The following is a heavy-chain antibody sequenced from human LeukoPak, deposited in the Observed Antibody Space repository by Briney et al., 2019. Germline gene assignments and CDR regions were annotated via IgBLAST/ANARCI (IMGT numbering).Heavy chain of an antibody. CDR1: GGSISSSSYY. V-gene: IGHV4-39*01. J-gene: IGHJ4*02. D-gene: IGHD3-3*01. Sequence: PSETLSLTCTVSGGSISSSSYYWGWIRQPPGKGLEWIGSIYYSGSTYYNPSLKSRVTISVDTSKNQFSLKLSSVTAADTAVYYCAAVAGGFLEWLFEYYFDYWGQGTLVTVSS. CDR2: IYYSGST. CDR3: AAVAGGFLEWLFEYYFDY.